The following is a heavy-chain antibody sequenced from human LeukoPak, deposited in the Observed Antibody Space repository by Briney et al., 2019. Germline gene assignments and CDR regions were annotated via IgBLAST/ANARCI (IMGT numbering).Heavy chain of an antibody. J-gene: IGHJ6*03. V-gene: IGHV1-69*05. CDR1: GGTFSSYA. D-gene: IGHD2-15*01. CDR3: ATGYCSGGSCYGDYYYYMDV. CDR2: IIPIFGTA. Sequence: GASVKVSCKASGGTFSSYAISWVRQAPGQGLEWMGGIIPIFGTANYAQKLQGRVTMTTDTSTSTAYMELRSLRSDDTAVYYCATGYCSGGSCYGDYYYYMDVWGKGTTVTVSS.